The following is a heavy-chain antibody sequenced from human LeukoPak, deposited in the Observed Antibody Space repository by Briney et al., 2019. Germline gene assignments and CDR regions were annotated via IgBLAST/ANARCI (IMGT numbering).Heavy chain of an antibody. Sequence: PGGSLRLSCAASGFTFSNCAMTWVRHAPGKGLEWVSVIGSGGVNTYYADSVKGRFTISRDNSKNTLSLQMNSLGADDTAVYYCAKGSYSGTYYHMDVWGKGTTVTVSS. CDR1: GFTFSNCA. CDR2: IGSGGVNT. V-gene: IGHV3-23*01. D-gene: IGHD5-12*01. CDR3: AKGSYSGTYYHMDV. J-gene: IGHJ6*03.